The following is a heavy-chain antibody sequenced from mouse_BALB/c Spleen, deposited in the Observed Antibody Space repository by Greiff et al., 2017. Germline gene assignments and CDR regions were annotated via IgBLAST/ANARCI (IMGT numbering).Heavy chain of an antibody. CDR3: ARRFYGNYSYYAMDY. CDR2: IYWDDDK. J-gene: IGHJ4*01. CDR1: GFSLSTSGMG. V-gene: IGHV8-12*01. D-gene: IGHD2-1*01. Sequence: QVTLKVCGPGILQPSQTLSLTCSFSGFSLSTSGMGVSWIRQPSGKGLEWLAHIYWDDDKRYNPSLKSRLTISKDTSRNQVFLKITSVDTADTATYYCARRFYGNYSYYAMDYWGQGTSVTVSS.